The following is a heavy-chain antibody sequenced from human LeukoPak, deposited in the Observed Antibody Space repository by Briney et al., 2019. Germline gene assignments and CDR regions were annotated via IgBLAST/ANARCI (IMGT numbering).Heavy chain of an antibody. D-gene: IGHD3-22*01. J-gene: IGHJ4*02. CDR2: ISGSGGST. Sequence: GGSLRLSCAASGFTFSSYAMSWVRQAPGKGLEWVSAISGSGGSTYYADSVKGRFTISRDNSKNTLYLQMNSLRAEDTAVYYCAKSGVITMIVVVTADYWGQGTLVTVSS. V-gene: IGHV3-23*01. CDR1: GFTFSSYA. CDR3: AKSGVITMIVVVTADY.